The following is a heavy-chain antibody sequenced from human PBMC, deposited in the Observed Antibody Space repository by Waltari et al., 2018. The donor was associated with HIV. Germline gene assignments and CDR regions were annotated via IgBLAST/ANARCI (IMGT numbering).Heavy chain of an antibody. Sequence: QVQLLQSGAEVKKPGASVKVSCKASGYTFSDHYIHWVRQAPGQGLEWVGGINPHYGDSLYAQEWQGRDTMPGDASITTVFMQRNSRRSDDGDIDCGARGGGGMGYGPAMRRGGWGQGTRVTVSS. CDR2: INPHYGDS. CDR1: GYTFSDHY. CDR3: ARGGGGMGYGPAMRRGG. J-gene: IGHJ4*02. V-gene: IGHV1-2*02. D-gene: IGHD2-2*01.